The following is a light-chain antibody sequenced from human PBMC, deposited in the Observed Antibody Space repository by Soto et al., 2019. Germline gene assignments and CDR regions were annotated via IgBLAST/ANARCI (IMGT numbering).Light chain of an antibody. Sequence: QAVVTQPPSASGTPGQRITISCSGSSSNIGSHTVNWHQQVPGTAPKLLIYSNNERPSGVPDRFSGCKSGTSASLAISGLQSGDEADYYCAAWDDSLNGVIFGGGTKLTVL. V-gene: IGLV1-44*01. CDR1: SSNIGSHT. CDR2: SNN. J-gene: IGLJ2*01. CDR3: AAWDDSLNGVI.